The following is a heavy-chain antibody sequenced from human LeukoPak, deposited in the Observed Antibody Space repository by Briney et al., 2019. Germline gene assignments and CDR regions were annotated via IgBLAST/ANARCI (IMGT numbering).Heavy chain of an antibody. J-gene: IGHJ3*02. CDR2: FDPEDGET. Sequence: ASVKVSCKVSGYTLTELSMHWVRQAPGKGLEWMGGFDPEDGETICAQKFQGRVTMTEDTSTDTAYMELSSLRSEDTAVYYCATDSEGGGGWYGNHAFDIWGQGTMVTVSS. D-gene: IGHD6-19*01. V-gene: IGHV1-24*01. CDR1: GYTLTELS. CDR3: ATDSEGGGGWYGNHAFDI.